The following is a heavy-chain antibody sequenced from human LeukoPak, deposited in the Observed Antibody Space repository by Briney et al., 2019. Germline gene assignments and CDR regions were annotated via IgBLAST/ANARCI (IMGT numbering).Heavy chain of an antibody. D-gene: IGHD6-19*01. V-gene: IGHV4-59*08. CDR2: IFYSGST. CDR1: GGSISGFY. J-gene: IGHJ2*01. CDR3: ARTPGIAVAGRRSYWYFDL. Sequence: SETLSLTCTVSGGSISGFYWSWIRQPPGKRLEWIGYIFYSGSTNYNPSLKSRVTISEDTSKKKFSLKLSSVTAADTAVYYCARTPGIAVAGRRSYWYFDLWGRGTLVTVSS.